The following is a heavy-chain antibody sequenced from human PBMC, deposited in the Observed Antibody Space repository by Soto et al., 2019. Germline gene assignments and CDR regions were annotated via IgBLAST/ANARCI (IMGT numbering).Heavy chain of an antibody. CDR2: TNPSNGGT. Sequence: QVHLVQSGAEVKKPGASVKVSCKASGYTFAGYYIHWVRQAPGQGLEWMGWTNPSNGGTNYAQKFQGRVTMTRDTSLSLAYMELTTLRSDATAVFYCAREVGGGRQYHFDSWGLGTLVTVSS. D-gene: IGHD3-16*01. J-gene: IGHJ4*02. V-gene: IGHV1-2*02. CDR1: GYTFAGYY. CDR3: AREVGGGRQYHFDS.